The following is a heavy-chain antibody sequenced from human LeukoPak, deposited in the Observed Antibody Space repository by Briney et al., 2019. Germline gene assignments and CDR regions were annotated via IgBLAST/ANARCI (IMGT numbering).Heavy chain of an antibody. J-gene: IGHJ4*02. CDR2: ITGSAASK. CDR3: AKGGSSWYYFDY. V-gene: IGHV3-23*01. CDR1: GFTFSSYA. Sequence: PGGSLRLSCAASGFTFSSYAMSWVRQAPGKGLEWVSAITGSAASKYYADSVKGRFTNSGDNSKNTLYLQMNSLRAEDTAVYYCAKGGSSWYYFDYWGQGTLVTASS. D-gene: IGHD6-13*01.